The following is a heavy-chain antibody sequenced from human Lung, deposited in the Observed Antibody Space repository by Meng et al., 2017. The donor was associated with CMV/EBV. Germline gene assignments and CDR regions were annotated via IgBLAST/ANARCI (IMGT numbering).Heavy chain of an antibody. CDR3: AKAYSSSWYRENYDY. CDR1: GFTFSNFA. D-gene: IGHD6-13*01. J-gene: IGHJ4*02. Sequence: GESLKISCAASGFTFSNFAMSWVRLPPGKGLQWVSPITASGGSTYNADSVKGRFTVSRDNSKSTLYLQMNSLRAEDTAIYYGAKAYSSSWYRENYDYWGQGTLVTVSS. CDR2: ITASGGST. V-gene: IGHV3-23*01.